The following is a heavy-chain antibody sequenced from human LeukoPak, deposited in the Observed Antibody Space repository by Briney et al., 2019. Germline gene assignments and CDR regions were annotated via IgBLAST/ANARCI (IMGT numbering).Heavy chain of an antibody. Sequence: SETLSLTCTVSGGSLSSYYWSWIRQPPGKGLEWIGYIYYSGSTNYNPSLKSRVTISVDTSKNQFSLTLSSVTAADTAVYYCARGGGAYYYGSGSYYSPFDYWGQGTLVTVSS. CDR2: IYYSGST. CDR3: ARGGGAYYYGSGSYYSPFDY. J-gene: IGHJ4*02. D-gene: IGHD3-10*01. CDR1: GGSLSSYY. V-gene: IGHV4-59*01.